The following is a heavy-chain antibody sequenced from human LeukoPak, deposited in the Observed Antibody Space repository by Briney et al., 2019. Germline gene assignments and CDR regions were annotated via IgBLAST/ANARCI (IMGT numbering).Heavy chain of an antibody. J-gene: IGHJ4*02. D-gene: IGHD2-2*02. Sequence: SETLSLTCTVSGGSVSSGSYYWSWIRQSPGKGLEWIGYIYYSGSTNYNPSLKSRVTISVDTSKNQFSLRVSSVTATDTAVYYCARKTASGECTSTSCYIDSWGQGTLVTVSS. V-gene: IGHV4-61*01. CDR1: GGSVSSGSYY. CDR3: ARKTASGECTSTSCYIDS. CDR2: IYYSGST.